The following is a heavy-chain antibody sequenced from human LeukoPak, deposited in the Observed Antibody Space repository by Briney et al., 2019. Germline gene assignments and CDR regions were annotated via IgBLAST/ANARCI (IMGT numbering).Heavy chain of an antibody. D-gene: IGHD6-13*01. V-gene: IGHV4-4*07. CDR3: ARGPPQQQLGE. CDR1: GASIIGYY. Sequence: SETLSLTCSVSGASIIGYYWSWIRQPAGKGLEWIGRIYTSGSTNYNPSLKSRVTISVDTSKNQFSLKLSSVTAADTAVYYCARGPPQQQLGEWGQGTLVTVSS. J-gene: IGHJ4*02. CDR2: IYTSGST.